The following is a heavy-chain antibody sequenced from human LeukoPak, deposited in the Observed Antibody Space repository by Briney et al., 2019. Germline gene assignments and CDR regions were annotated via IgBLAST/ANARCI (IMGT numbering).Heavy chain of an antibody. Sequence: GGSLRLSCTASGFTFGDYAMSWFRQAPGKGLEWVGFIRSKAYGGTTEYAASVKGRFTISRDDSKSIAYPQMNSLKTEDTAVYYCTRAYYYDSSGYYRYWGQGTLVTVSS. V-gene: IGHV3-49*03. CDR2: IRSKAYGGTT. D-gene: IGHD3-22*01. CDR3: TRAYYYDSSGYYRY. J-gene: IGHJ4*02. CDR1: GFTFGDYA.